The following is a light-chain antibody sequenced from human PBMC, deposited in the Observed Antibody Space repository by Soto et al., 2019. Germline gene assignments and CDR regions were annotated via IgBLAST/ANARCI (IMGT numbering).Light chain of an antibody. CDR2: AAS. J-gene: IGKJ3*01. CDR3: LQKYFYPFT. V-gene: IGKV1-6*01. CDR1: QGIRYD. Sequence: AIQMTQSPSSLSASVGDRVTITCRASQGIRYDLDWFQQKPGKAPKLLIYAASNLQSGVPARFSGSGSGTDFTLTISSPQPEDFATYYCLQKYFYPFTFGPGTKVDIK.